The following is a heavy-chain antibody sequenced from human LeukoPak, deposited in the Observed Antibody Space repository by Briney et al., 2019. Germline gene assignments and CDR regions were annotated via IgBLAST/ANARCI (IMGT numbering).Heavy chain of an antibody. V-gene: IGHV4-39*01. D-gene: IGHD3-9*01. CDR3: ARPSGYDILTGYYY. CDR1: GGSISSSSYY. J-gene: IGHJ4*02. CDR2: IYYSGST. Sequence: PSETLSLTCTVSGGSISSSSYYWGWIRQPPGKGLEWIGSIYYSGSTYYNPSLKSRVTISVDTSKNQFSLKLSSVTAADTAVYYCARPSGYDILTGYYYWGQGTLVTVSS.